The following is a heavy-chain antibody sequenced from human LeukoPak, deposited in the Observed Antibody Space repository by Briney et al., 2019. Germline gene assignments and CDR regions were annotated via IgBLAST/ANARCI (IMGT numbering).Heavy chain of an antibody. CDR2: IYYSGST. Sequence: PSETLSLTCTVSGGSISRGGYYWSWLRQHPGKGLEWTGYIYYSGSTYYNPSLKRRVTISVDTSKNQFSLKLSSVTAADTAVYYCARGGIAVAGSFDYWGQGTLVTVSS. CDR3: ARGGIAVAGSFDY. V-gene: IGHV4-31*03. D-gene: IGHD6-19*01. CDR1: GGSISRGGYY. J-gene: IGHJ4*02.